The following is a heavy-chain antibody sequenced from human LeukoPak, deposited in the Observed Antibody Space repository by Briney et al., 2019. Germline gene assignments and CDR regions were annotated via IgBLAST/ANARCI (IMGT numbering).Heavy chain of an antibody. J-gene: IGHJ4*02. V-gene: IGHV3-66*01. CDR3: ATQNYYDSSGYYDY. D-gene: IGHD3-22*01. CDR1: GFTFSSYA. CDR2: IYSGGST. Sequence: GGSLRLSCAASGFTFSSYAMSWVRQAPGKGLEWVSAIYSGGSTYYADSVKGRFTISRDNSKNTLYLQMNSLRAEDTAVYYCATQNYYDSSGYYDYWGQGTLVTVSS.